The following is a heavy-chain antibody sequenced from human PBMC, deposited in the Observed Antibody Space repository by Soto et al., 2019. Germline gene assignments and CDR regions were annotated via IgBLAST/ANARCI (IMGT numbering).Heavy chain of an antibody. CDR2: IYSSGTT. D-gene: IGHD4-4*01. V-gene: IGHV4-4*07. Sequence: LQESGPGLVKPSETLSLTCTVSGGSINNYSWNWIRQPAGKGLEWIGRIYSSGTTNHSPSLKSRVTTSVDTSKNMLFLSLSSVTAADTATYYCARGSAVTTARGWFGALDVWGQGTVVTVSS. CDR3: ARGSAVTTARGWFGALDV. J-gene: IGHJ3*01. CDR1: GGSINNYS.